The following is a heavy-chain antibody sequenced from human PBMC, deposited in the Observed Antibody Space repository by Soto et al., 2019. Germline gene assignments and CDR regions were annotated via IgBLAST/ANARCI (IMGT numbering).Heavy chain of an antibody. D-gene: IGHD6-6*01. J-gene: IGHJ3*01. CDR3: ARFQLGYDVFDF. CDR1: GFTFSSYS. CDR2: ISSSSSYI. V-gene: IGHV3-21*01. Sequence: GGSLRLSCAASGFTFSSYSMNWVRQAPGKGLEWVSSISSSSSYIYYADSVKGRFTISRDNAKNSLYLQMNSLRAEDTAVYYFARFQLGYDVFDFWGQGKLVTGSS.